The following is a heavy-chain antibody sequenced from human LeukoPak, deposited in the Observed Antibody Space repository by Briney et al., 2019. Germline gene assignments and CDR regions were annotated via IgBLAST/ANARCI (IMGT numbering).Heavy chain of an antibody. D-gene: IGHD1-1*01. CDR1: GFTFGTYN. J-gene: IGHJ4*02. CDR2: ISSSSSTI. Sequence: PGGSLRLSCAASGFTFGTYNMNWVRQAPGKGLEWVSYISSSSSTIYYADSVKGRFTISRDNAKNSLYLQMNSLRAEDTAVYYCAKESGTSGYWGQGTLVTVSS. CDR3: AKESGTSGY. V-gene: IGHV3-48*01.